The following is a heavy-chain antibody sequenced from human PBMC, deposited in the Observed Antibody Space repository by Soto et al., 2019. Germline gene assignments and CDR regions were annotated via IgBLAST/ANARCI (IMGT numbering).Heavy chain of an antibody. V-gene: IGHV5-10-1*01. D-gene: IGHD2-21*01. CDR2: VDPKDSYT. J-gene: IGHJ4*02. CDR1: GFTFTSYW. Sequence: PGESLKISCKGSGFTFTSYWINWVRQMPGKGLEWMGRVDPKDSYTNYSPSFQGHVTISPDKSVSTAYLKWSSLKASDTAIYYCVRHKSGGGSYPFDYWRQGTLVTVSS. CDR3: VRHKSGGGSYPFDY.